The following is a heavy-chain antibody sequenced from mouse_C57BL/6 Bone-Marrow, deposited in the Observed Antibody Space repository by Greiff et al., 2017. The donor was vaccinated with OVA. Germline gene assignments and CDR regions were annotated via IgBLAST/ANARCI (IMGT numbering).Heavy chain of an antibody. J-gene: IGHJ1*03. V-gene: IGHV2-4*01. D-gene: IGHD1-1*01. CDR2: LWSGGST. CDR1: GFSLTSYG. Sequence: QVQLQQSGPGLVQPSQSLSITCTVSGFSLTSYGVHWVRQPPGKGLEWLGVLWSGGSTDYNAAFISRLSISKDNIKCQVFFKMNNLQSDDTAIYYCAKTGFITTVVATLVWYFDVWGTGTTVTVSS. CDR3: AKTGFITTVVATLVWYFDV.